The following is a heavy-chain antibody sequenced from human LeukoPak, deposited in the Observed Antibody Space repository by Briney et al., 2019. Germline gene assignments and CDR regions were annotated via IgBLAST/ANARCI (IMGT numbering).Heavy chain of an antibody. Sequence: GGSLRLSCTASEFTLGSYWVSWVRQTPAKVLEWMANIRQDGNIKYYVDSVRGRFSISRDNAKNSIYLQMNNLRVDDTALYYCAREIVGYDAFDIWGKGTMVTVSS. CDR3: AREIVGYDAFDI. D-gene: IGHD1-1*01. CDR2: IRQDGNIK. J-gene: IGHJ3*02. V-gene: IGHV3-7*01. CDR1: EFTLGSYW.